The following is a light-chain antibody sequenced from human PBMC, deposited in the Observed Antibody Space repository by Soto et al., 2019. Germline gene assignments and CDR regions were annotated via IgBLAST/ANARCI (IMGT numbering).Light chain of an antibody. CDR1: QSVSNN. CDR2: GAS. J-gene: IGKJ1*01. V-gene: IGKV3-15*01. CDR3: QQYHYWWT. Sequence: TVMTQSPATLSLSPGEKATLSCRASQSVSNNLAWFQQKPGQVPRLLIYGASNRATGVSARFSGSGSGTEFTLTISSLQSEDFAVYYCQQYHYWWTFDQGTKVDI.